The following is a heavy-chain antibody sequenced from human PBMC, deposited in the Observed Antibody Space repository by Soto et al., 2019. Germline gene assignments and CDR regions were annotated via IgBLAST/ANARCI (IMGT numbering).Heavy chain of an antibody. V-gene: IGHV1-3*01. D-gene: IGHD3-9*01. J-gene: IGHJ4*02. Sequence: ASVKVSCKASGYTFTSYAMHWVRQAPGQRLERMGWINAGNGNTKYSQKFQGRVTITRDTSASTAYMELSSLRSEDTAVYYCARAQILTGSTSPVDYWGQGTLVTVSS. CDR2: INAGNGNT. CDR3: ARAQILTGSTSPVDY. CDR1: GYTFTSYA.